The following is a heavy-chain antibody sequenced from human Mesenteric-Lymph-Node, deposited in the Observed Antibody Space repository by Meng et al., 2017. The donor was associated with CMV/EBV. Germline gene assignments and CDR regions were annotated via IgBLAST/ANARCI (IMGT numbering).Heavy chain of an antibody. CDR3: VREKGVLDYFHGMDV. Sequence: GESLKISCAASGFILRDYWMHWVRQAPGKGPVWVSRISNDGSDTKYADSVKGRFIISRDNAKNTLYLQMDSLTDADTAVYYCVREKGVLDYFHGMDVWGQGTTVTVSS. J-gene: IGHJ6*02. CDR2: ISNDGSDT. D-gene: IGHD3-10*01. CDR1: GFILRDYW. V-gene: IGHV3-74*03.